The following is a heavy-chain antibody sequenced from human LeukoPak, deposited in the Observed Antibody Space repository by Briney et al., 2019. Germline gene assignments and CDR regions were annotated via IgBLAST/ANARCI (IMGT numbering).Heavy chain of an antibody. CDR2: ISWNSGSI. CDR3: ATYDYVWGRYRLAQSDY. J-gene: IGHJ4*02. D-gene: IGHD3-16*02. Sequence: GRSLRLSCAASGFTFDDYAMHWVRQAPGKGLEWVSGISWNSGSIGYADSVKGRFTISRDNAKNSLYLQINSLRAEDTAIYYCATYDYVWGRYRLAQSDYWGQGTLVTVSS. CDR1: GFTFDDYA. V-gene: IGHV3-9*01.